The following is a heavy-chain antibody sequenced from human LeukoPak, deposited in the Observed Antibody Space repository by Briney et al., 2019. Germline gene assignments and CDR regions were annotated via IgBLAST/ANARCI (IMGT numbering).Heavy chain of an antibody. CDR3: ARAVSSSWYAAY. V-gene: IGHV3-30*04. CDR1: GFSFTAYT. J-gene: IGHJ4*01. Sequence: GGSLRLSCAPSGFSFTAYTIHWVRQAPGEGPEWVALASGDGINKQYAASVQGRFTISRDNSESTVYLEMNSLKDGDTGIYYCARAVSSSWYAAYWGHGTRVTGSS. D-gene: IGHD6-13*01. CDR2: ASGDGINK.